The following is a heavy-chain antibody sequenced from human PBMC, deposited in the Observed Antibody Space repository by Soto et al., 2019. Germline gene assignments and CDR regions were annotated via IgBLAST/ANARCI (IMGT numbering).Heavy chain of an antibody. Sequence: PSETLSLTCAVSGGSISGSYYYWGWLRQSPGRGPEWIGSVFYTGFTSYNPSLESRVSVCVDTSKNQFSLKVSAVTAADTAVYYCASSQKGYNWNYFDHWGQGALVTVSS. CDR3: ASSQKGYNWNYFDH. V-gene: IGHV4-39*01. J-gene: IGHJ4*02. CDR2: VFYTGFT. D-gene: IGHD1-20*01. CDR1: GGSISGSYYY.